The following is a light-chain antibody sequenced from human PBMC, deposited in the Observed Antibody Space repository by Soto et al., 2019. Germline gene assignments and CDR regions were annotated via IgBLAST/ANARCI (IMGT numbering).Light chain of an antibody. CDR2: DTS. V-gene: IGKV3-20*01. CDR1: QSVSSSY. CDR3: QQYGSSPRT. J-gene: IGKJ1*01. Sequence: EIVLTQSPGTLSLSPGERATLSCRASQSVSSSYLAWYQQKPGQAPRLLIYDTSSRATGIPDRFSGSGSGTDFTITISRLEPEEFAVYYCQQYGSSPRTFGQGTKVEIK.